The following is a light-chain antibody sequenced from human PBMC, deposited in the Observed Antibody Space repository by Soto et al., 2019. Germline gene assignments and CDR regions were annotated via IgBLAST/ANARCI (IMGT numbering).Light chain of an antibody. CDR2: GSS. CDR1: QSISSTF. Sequence: EIVLTQSPGTLSLSPGERATLSCRASQSISSTFLAWYQHKPGQAPRVLIYGSSRRATAIPDRFSGGGSGTEFTLTISRLEPDDFAVYYCHQYGSSWTCGQGTMVEVK. J-gene: IGKJ1*01. CDR3: HQYGSSWT. V-gene: IGKV3-20*01.